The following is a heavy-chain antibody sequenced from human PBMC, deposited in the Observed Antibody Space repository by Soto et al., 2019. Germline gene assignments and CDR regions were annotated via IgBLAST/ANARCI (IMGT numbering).Heavy chain of an antibody. Sequence: GGSLRLSCAASGFTFSSYAMSWVRQAPGKGLEWVSGISGSGGSTYYADSVKGRFTISRDNSKNTLYLQMGSLRAEDTAVYYCAKATDYDFWSGSGPFDYWGQGTLVTVSS. V-gene: IGHV3-23*01. CDR3: AKATDYDFWSGSGPFDY. CDR1: GFTFSSYA. CDR2: ISGSGGST. D-gene: IGHD3-3*01. J-gene: IGHJ4*02.